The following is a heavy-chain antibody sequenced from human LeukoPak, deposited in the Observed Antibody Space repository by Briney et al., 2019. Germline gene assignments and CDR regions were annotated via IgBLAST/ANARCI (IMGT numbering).Heavy chain of an antibody. CDR1: GGSISSYY. V-gene: IGHV4-59*01. D-gene: IGHD5-12*01. CDR2: IYYSGST. Sequence: PSETLSLTCTVSGGSISSYYWSWIRQPPGKGLEWIGYIYYSGSTNYNPSLKSRVTISVDTSKNQFSLKLSSVTAADTAVYYCARDYPYSGYDRDAFDIWGQGTMVTVSS. J-gene: IGHJ3*02. CDR3: ARDYPYSGYDRDAFDI.